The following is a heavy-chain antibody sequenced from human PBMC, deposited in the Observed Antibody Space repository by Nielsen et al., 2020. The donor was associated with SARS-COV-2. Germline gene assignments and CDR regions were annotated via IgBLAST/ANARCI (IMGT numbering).Heavy chain of an antibody. Sequence: LSLTCAASGFTFSSYGMHWVRQAPGKGLEWVAVIWYDGSNKYYADSVKGRFTISRDNSKNTLYLQMNSLRAEDTAVYYCARDLGGYDRGAFDIWGQGTMVTVSS. V-gene: IGHV3-33*01. CDR3: ARDLGGYDRGAFDI. CDR1: GFTFSSYG. CDR2: IWYDGSNK. J-gene: IGHJ3*02. D-gene: IGHD3-10*02.